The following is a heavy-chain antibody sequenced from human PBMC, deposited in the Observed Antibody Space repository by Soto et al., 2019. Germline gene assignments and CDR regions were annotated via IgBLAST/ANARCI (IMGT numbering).Heavy chain of an antibody. J-gene: IGHJ6*02. CDR3: ASVRRGGYVSLYDDYGKDL. CDR1: GGSFSGYY. V-gene: IGHV4-34*01. CDR2: INHSGST. D-gene: IGHD5-12*01. Sequence: SETLSLTCAVYGGSFSGYYWSWIRQPPGKGLEWIGEINHSGSTNYNPSLKSRVTISVDTSKNQFSLKLSSVTAADTAVYYCASVRRGGYVSLYDDYGKDLWVQGATVTVSS.